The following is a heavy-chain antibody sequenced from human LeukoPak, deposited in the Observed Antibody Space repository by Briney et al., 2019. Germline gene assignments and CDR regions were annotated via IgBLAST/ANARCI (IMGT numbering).Heavy chain of an antibody. D-gene: IGHD2-8*01. Sequence: GGSLRLSCAASGFTFSSYGMHWVRQAPGKGLEWVAFIRYDGSNKYYADSVKGRFSISRDSSKNILYLQMNSLRAEDTAVYYCAKDRCSNGIGCYYYYMDVWGKGTAVTISS. CDR3: AKDRCSNGIGCYYYYMDV. CDR2: IRYDGSNK. CDR1: GFTFSSYG. J-gene: IGHJ6*03. V-gene: IGHV3-30*02.